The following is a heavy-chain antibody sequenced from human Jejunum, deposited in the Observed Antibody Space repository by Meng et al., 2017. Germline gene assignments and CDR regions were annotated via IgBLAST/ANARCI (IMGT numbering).Heavy chain of an antibody. D-gene: IGHD6-19*01. CDR1: GDSVSSNSAA. Sequence: QVPLQQVRPGLVTPSQPLSTPSATSGDSVSSNSAAWNWIRQSPSGGLEWLGRTYYRSKCSSDYAVSVRSRITINADTSKNQFSLQLNSVTPEDTAVYYCARKAVAVGTFDYWGQGTLVTVSS. CDR2: TYYRSKCSS. V-gene: IGHV6-1*01. CDR3: ARKAVAVGTFDY. J-gene: IGHJ4*02.